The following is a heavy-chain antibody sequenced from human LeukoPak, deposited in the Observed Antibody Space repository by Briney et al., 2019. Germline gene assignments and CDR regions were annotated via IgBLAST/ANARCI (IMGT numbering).Heavy chain of an antibody. CDR1: GGSISSYY. Sequence: PSETLSLTCTVSGGSISSYYWSWIRQPAGKGLEWIGRIYTSGSTNYNPSLKSRVTISLDTSKNQFSLNLSSVTAADTAFYYCARHQSSGTYPLDSWGQGTLVTVSS. V-gene: IGHV4-4*07. CDR2: IYTSGST. CDR3: ARHQSSGTYPLDS. J-gene: IGHJ4*02. D-gene: IGHD1-26*01.